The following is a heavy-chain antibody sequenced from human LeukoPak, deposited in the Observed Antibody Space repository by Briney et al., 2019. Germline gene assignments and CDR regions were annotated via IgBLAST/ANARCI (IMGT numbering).Heavy chain of an antibody. CDR2: ISSSGSTI. D-gene: IGHD6-13*01. CDR3: ARVGREYSSSWYPPSFDY. Sequence: GGSLRLSGAASGFAFSDYYMSWIRQAPGKGLEWVSYISSSGSTIYYADSVKGRFTISRDNAKNSLYLQMNSLRAEDTAVYYCARVGREYSSSWYPPSFDYWGQGTLVTVSS. CDR1: GFAFSDYY. J-gene: IGHJ4*02. V-gene: IGHV3-11*04.